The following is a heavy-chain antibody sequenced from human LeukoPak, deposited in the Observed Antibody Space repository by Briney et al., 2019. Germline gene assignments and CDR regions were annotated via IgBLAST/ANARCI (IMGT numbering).Heavy chain of an antibody. CDR3: ASAPSKGAVGDAFDI. Sequence: SQTLSLTCTVSGGSISSGGYYWSWIRQPPGKGLEWIGYIYHSGSTYYNPSLKSRVTISVDRSKNQFSLKLSSVTAADTAVYYCASAPSKGAVGDAFDIWGQGTMVTVSS. CDR1: GGSISSGGYY. V-gene: IGHV4-30-2*01. CDR2: IYHSGST. J-gene: IGHJ3*02. D-gene: IGHD3-16*01.